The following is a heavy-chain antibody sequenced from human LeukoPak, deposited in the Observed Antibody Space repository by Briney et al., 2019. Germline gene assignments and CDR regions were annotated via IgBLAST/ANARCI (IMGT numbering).Heavy chain of an antibody. V-gene: IGHV3-64*01. Sequence: GGSLRLSCLASGCTFSTYVMHWVRQAPGKGLEYVSAISSNGGSTYYANSVKGRFTISRDNSKNMLYLQIGSLRAADMAVYYCARGYDYEGDFDIWGQGTMVTVSS. CDR3: ARGYDYEGDFDI. J-gene: IGHJ3*02. CDR1: GCTFSTYV. CDR2: ISSNGGST. D-gene: IGHD4-17*01.